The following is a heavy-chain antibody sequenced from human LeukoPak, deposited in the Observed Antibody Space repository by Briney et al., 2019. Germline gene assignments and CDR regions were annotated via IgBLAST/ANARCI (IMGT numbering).Heavy chain of an antibody. CDR3: AKDRGAVAGYYYYYMDV. CDR2: IRYDGSNK. D-gene: IGHD6-19*01. J-gene: IGHJ6*03. CDR1: GFTFSSYG. Sequence: GGSLRLSCAASGFTFSSYGMHWVRQAPGKGLEWVAFIRYDGSNKYYADSVKGRFTISRDNSKNTLYLQMNSLRAEDTAVYYCAKDRGAVAGYYYYYMDVWGKGTTVTISS. V-gene: IGHV3-30*02.